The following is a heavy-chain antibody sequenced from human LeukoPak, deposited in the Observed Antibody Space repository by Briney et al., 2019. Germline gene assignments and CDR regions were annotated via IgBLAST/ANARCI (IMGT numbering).Heavy chain of an antibody. Sequence: GGSLRLSCTTSGFTFASLGMHWVRQAPGKGLEWVAFVEHDGTTKYYADSVKGRFTISRDNSKNTLYLQMNSLRAEDTAVYYCAKSGYNRFDYWGQGTLVTVSS. CDR2: VEHDGTTK. D-gene: IGHD5-24*01. CDR1: GFTFASLG. CDR3: AKSGYNRFDY. J-gene: IGHJ4*02. V-gene: IGHV3-30*02.